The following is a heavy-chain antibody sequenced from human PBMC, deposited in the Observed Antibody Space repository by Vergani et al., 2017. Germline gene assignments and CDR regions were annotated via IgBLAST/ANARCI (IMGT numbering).Heavy chain of an antibody. CDR1: GGSLRSYY. CDR3: ARGFAYSYYMDV. D-gene: IGHD3-16*01. V-gene: IGHV4-59*01. J-gene: IGHJ6*03. CDR2: IYYSGST. Sequence: QVQLQESGPGLVKPSETLSLLCTVSGGSLRSYYWSWIRQTPGEGLEWIGFIYYSGSTNYNPPLKSRVTISVHTSKNQFSLELSSMTAADTAVYYGARGFAYSYYMDVWGKGTTVTVYS.